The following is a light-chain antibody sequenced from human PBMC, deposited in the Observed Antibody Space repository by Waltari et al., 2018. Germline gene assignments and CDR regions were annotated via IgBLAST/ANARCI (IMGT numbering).Light chain of an antibody. V-gene: IGLV1-51*02. CDR2: ENS. CDR3: GTWDSSLSGAV. CDR1: RSNIGTNY. Sequence: QSVLTQPPSVSAAPGQRVTISCSGGRSNIGTNYVSWYRQFTGTAPKLLIYENSGRPAGIPGRCSGSKSGASATLYITGLQAGDEADYYCGTWDSSLSGAVFGGGTHLTVL. J-gene: IGLJ7*01.